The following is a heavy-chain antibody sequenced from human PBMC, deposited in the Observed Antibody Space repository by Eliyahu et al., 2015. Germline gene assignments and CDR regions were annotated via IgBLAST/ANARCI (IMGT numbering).Heavy chain of an antibody. V-gene: IGHV3-30*18. CDR3: TKKRPQWAPTWEDGMDV. J-gene: IGHJ6*02. CDR1: GFXFADXG. D-gene: IGHD1-26*01. CDR2: ISYDSKFK. Sequence: QVQLVESGGGTVQPGRSLGLSCVASGFXFADXGMHWVRQAPGKGLEWVALISYDSKFKYYADSVKGRFTISRDNSKNTLFLQMTGLRSDDTAVYYCTKKRPQWAPTWEDGMDVWGLGTTVAVSS.